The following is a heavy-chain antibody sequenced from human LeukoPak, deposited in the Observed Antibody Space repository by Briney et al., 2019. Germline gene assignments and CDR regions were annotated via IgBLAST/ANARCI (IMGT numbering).Heavy chain of an antibody. CDR1: GFTFGAYA. Sequence: GGSLRLFCTASGFTFGAYAMSWVRQAPGKGLEWVGFIRSEAYGGTTEYAASVKGRFPISRDDSKSIAYLQMNSLKTEDTAVYYCTREGGSGWYGDAFDIWGQGTMVTVSS. CDR2: IRSEAYGGTT. J-gene: IGHJ3*02. D-gene: IGHD6-19*01. V-gene: IGHV3-49*04. CDR3: TREGGSGWYGDAFDI.